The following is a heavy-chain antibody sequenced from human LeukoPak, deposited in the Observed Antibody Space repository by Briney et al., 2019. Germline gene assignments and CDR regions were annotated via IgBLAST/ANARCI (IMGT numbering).Heavy chain of an antibody. V-gene: IGHV3-48*01. CDR3: ARSSDF. CDR1: GFTFSTYT. J-gene: IGHJ4*02. CDR2: ISSSSSTI. D-gene: IGHD6-6*01. Sequence: GGSLRLSCAASGFTFSTYTMNWVRQAPGKGLEWVSYISSSSSTIYYADSVKGRFTISRDNAKNSLYLQMNSLRAEDTAVYYCARSSDFWGQGTLVTVSS.